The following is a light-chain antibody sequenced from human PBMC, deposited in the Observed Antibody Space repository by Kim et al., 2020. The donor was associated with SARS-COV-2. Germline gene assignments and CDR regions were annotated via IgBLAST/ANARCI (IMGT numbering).Light chain of an antibody. CDR3: AAWDDSLNGSV. Sequence: EPTQPPSASGTPGQRVTISCSGSRSNIGSNVVNWYQQLPGTAPKLLIYSNDYRPSGVPDRFSGSKSGTSASLDISGLQSEDEADYYCAAWDDSLNGSVFGGGTQLTVL. CDR2: SND. CDR1: RSNIGSNV. J-gene: IGLJ3*02. V-gene: IGLV1-44*01.